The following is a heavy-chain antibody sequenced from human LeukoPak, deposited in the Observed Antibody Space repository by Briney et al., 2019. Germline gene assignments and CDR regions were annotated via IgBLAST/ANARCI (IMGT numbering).Heavy chain of an antibody. J-gene: IGHJ4*02. Sequence: PSETLSLTCTVSGYSISSGYYWGWIRQPPGKGLEWIGSIYHSGSTYYNPSLKSRATISVDTSKNQFSLKLSSVTAADTAVYYCARVARGTFDYWGQGTLVTVSS. CDR2: IYHSGST. CDR3: ARVARGTFDY. V-gene: IGHV4-38-2*02. D-gene: IGHD3-10*01. CDR1: GYSISSGYY.